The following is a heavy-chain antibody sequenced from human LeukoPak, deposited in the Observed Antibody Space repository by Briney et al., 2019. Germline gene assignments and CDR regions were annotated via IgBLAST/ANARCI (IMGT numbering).Heavy chain of an antibody. CDR2: IRGDGYDT. J-gene: IGHJ4*02. D-gene: IGHD3-10*01. CDR1: GLRFSDFW. V-gene: IGHV3-74*01. CDR3: ASDRVLGSGSLDN. Sequence: GGFLRLSCTASGLRFSDFWMHWVRQAPGKGLVWVSRIRGDGYDTNYADSVKGRFTISGDNAQNTLYLQMNSLRAEDTAVYYCASDRVLGSGSLDNWGQGTLVTVSS.